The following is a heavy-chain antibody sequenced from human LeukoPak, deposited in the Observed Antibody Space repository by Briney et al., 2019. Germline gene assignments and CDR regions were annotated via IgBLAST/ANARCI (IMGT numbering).Heavy chain of an antibody. CDR1: GFTLSSYG. CDR3: ARDAIAAESWFDP. V-gene: IGHV3-33*01. Sequence: GGSLRLSCAASGFTLSSYGMHWVRQAPGKGLEWVAVIWYDGSNKYYADSVKGRFTISRDNSKNTLYLQMNSLRAEDTPVYYCARDAIAAESWFDPWGQGTLVTVSS. CDR2: IWYDGSNK. J-gene: IGHJ5*02. D-gene: IGHD6-13*01.